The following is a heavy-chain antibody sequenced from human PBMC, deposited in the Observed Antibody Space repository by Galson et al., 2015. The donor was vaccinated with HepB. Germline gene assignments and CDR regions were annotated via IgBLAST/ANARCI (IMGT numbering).Heavy chain of an antibody. V-gene: IGHV4-59*01. CDR3: ARGGTMMQI. D-gene: IGHD3-22*01. CDR2: VYYSDSGNT. J-gene: IGHJ3*02. CDR1: GGSMNSYY. Sequence: SLTCTVSGGSMNSYYWSWIRQTPGKGLKGLEWIGYVYYSDSGNTNYNPSLKSRVTISVDTSKNQFSLNLNSMTAADTAVYYCARGGTMMQIWGQGTMVTVSS.